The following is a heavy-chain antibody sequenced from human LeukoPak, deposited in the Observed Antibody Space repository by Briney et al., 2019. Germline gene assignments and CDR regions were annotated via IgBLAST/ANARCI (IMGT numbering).Heavy chain of an antibody. D-gene: IGHD2-21*02. V-gene: IGHV4-39*07. CDR3: ARGQIVVVTASFDP. CDR1: GGSISSSRYY. Sequence: SETLSLTCTVSGGSISSSRYYWGWIRHPPGKGLEWIGNIYYSESTYYNPSLKSRVTISVDTSKNQFSLKLSSVTAADTAVYYCARGQIVVVTASFDPWGQGTLVTVSS. CDR2: IYYSEST. J-gene: IGHJ5*02.